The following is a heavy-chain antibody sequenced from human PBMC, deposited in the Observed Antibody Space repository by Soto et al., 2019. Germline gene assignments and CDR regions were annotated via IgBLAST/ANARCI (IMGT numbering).Heavy chain of an antibody. CDR1: GGTFSSYA. Sequence: EASVKVSCKASGGTFSSYAISWVRQAPGQGLEWMGGIIPIFGTANYAQKFQGRVTITADESTSTAYMELSRLRSEDTAVYYCAREARLGYSYGPGHDAFDIWGQGTMVTVSS. D-gene: IGHD5-18*01. CDR3: AREARLGYSYGPGHDAFDI. J-gene: IGHJ3*02. CDR2: IIPIFGTA. V-gene: IGHV1-69*13.